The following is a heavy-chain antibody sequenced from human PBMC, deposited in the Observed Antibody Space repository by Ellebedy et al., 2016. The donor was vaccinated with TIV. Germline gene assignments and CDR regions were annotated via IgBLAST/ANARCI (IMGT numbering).Heavy chain of an antibody. J-gene: IGHJ5*02. CDR2: IYQDGSKQ. D-gene: IGHD4-17*01. CDR1: GFSFRSYW. CDR3: ARRGSYGDYAVQVNSWFDR. Sequence: PGGSLRLSCVASGFSFRSYWMSWVRQAPGKGLEWVANIYQDGSKQYYVDSVKGRFTISRDNANQSLFLQMNSLRGEDTDVYYCARRGSYGDYAVQVNSWFDRWGRGTLVTVSS. V-gene: IGHV3-7*01.